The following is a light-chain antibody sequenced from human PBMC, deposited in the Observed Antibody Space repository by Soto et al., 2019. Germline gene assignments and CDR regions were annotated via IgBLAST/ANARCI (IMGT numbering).Light chain of an antibody. CDR3: QQRSNWPPVT. CDR1: QSVSSN. V-gene: IGKV3-11*01. J-gene: IGKJ4*01. CDR2: DAS. Sequence: DIVLTQSPVTLSLSPGDRVTLSCRAGQSVSSNFLAWYQQKPGQAPRLLIYDASNRATGIPARFSGSGSGTDFTLTISSLEPEDFAVYYCQQRSNWPPVTFGGGTKVDIK.